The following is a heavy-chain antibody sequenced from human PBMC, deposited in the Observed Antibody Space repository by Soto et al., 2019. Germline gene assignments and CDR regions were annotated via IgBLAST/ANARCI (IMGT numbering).Heavy chain of an antibody. V-gene: IGHV2-5*02. CDR3: AHRTGGSFDP. J-gene: IGHJ5*02. Sequence: GLDLEWLALIYRDDDKRYSPSLKSRLTITKDTSKNQVVPTMTNMDPVDTATYYFAHRTGGSFDPWGKGTLVTVSS. D-gene: IGHD3-10*01. CDR2: IYRDDDK.